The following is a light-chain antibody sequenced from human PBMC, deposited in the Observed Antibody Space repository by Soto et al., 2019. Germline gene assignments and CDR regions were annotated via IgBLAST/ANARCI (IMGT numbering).Light chain of an antibody. CDR2: GNS. Sequence: QAVVTQPPSVSGAPGQRVTISCTGSSSNIGAGYDVQWYQQLPGTAPKLLIYGNSNRPSGVPDRFSGSKSATSASLAITGLQAEDDADYYCQSYDSSLSGWVFGGGTKVTVL. V-gene: IGLV1-40*01. CDR1: SSNIGAGYD. J-gene: IGLJ3*02. CDR3: QSYDSSLSGWV.